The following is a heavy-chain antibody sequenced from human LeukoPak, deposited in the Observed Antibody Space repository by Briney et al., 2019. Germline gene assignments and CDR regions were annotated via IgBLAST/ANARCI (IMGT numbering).Heavy chain of an antibody. CDR3: ARGPDYDILADYFDY. J-gene: IGHJ4*02. CDR2: ISYDGSNK. Sequence: GGSLRLSCAASGFTFSSYGMDWVRQAPGKGLEWVAVISYDGSNKFYADSVRGRFTISRDNSKNTLFLQMNGLRPEDTAVYYCARGPDYDILADYFDYWGQGTLVTVSS. D-gene: IGHD3-9*01. V-gene: IGHV3-30*19. CDR1: GFTFSSYG.